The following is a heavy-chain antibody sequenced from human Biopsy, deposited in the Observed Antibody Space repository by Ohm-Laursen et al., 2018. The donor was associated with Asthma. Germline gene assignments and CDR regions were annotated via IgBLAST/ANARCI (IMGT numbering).Heavy chain of an antibody. J-gene: IGHJ5*02. V-gene: IGHV4-34*01. Sequence: SETLSLTCIVYGGDLTGHYWNWIRQPPGKGLEWIGEIDQSGYTNYNPSLKSRVTISADTSKNQFHLKHSSVTAADTAVYFSARAAITGIRGWFDPWGQGTQVTVSS. CDR1: GGDLTGHY. CDR2: IDQSGYT. CDR3: ARAAITGIRGWFDP. D-gene: IGHD1-20*01.